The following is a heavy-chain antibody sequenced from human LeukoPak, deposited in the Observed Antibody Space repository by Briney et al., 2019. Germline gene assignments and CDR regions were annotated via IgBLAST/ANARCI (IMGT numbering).Heavy chain of an antibody. CDR3: ARLVDSSGYYYYYYMDV. J-gene: IGHJ6*03. Sequence: GASVKVSCKASGGTFSSYAISGVRQAPGQGLEWMGGIIPIFGTANYAQKFQGRVTITADESTSTAYMELRSLRSDDTAVYYCARLVDSSGYYYYYYMDVWGKGTTVTVSS. D-gene: IGHD3-22*01. CDR1: GGTFSSYA. CDR2: IIPIFGTA. V-gene: IGHV1-69*13.